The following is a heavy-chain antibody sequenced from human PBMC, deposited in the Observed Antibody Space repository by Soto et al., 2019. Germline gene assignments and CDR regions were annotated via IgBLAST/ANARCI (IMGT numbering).Heavy chain of an antibody. V-gene: IGHV4-31*03. CDR3: ARDALLGYCSSTSCYEPEGYYYYMDV. Sequence: SETLSLTCTVSGGSISSGGYYWSWIRQHPGKGLEWIGYIYYSGSTYYNPSLKSRVTISVDTSKNQFSLKLSSVTAADTAVYYCARDALLGYCSSTSCYEPEGYYYYMDVWGKGTTVTVSS. D-gene: IGHD2-2*01. CDR2: IYYSGST. CDR1: GGSISSGGYY. J-gene: IGHJ6*03.